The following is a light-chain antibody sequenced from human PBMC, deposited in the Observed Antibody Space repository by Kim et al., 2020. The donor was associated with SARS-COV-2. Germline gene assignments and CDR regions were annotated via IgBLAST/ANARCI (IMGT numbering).Light chain of an antibody. CDR1: QSIISY. CDR3: QQSYSTPST. J-gene: IGKJ1*01. CDR2: AAS. Sequence: ASVGDRVTITCRASQSIISYLNWYQQKPGKAPKLLIYAASSLQSGVPSRFSGSGSGTDFTLTISSLQPEDFATYYCQQSYSTPSTFGQGTKVDIK. V-gene: IGKV1-39*01.